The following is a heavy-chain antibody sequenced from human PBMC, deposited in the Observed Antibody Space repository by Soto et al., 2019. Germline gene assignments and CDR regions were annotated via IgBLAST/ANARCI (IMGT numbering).Heavy chain of an antibody. CDR3: ARGYTYYGDFEYFQH. J-gene: IGHJ1*01. CDR1: GGTFSSYA. D-gene: IGHD4-17*01. V-gene: IGHV1-69*06. Sequence: QVQLVQSGAEVKKPGSSVKVSCKASGGTFSSYAISWVRQAPGQGLEWMGGIIPIFGTANYAQKCQGRVTITAHKSTSTAYMELSSLRSEDTAVYYCARGYTYYGDFEYFQHWGQGTLVTVSS. CDR2: IIPIFGTA.